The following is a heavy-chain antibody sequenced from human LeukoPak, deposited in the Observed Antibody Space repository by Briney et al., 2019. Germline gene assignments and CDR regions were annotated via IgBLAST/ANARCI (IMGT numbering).Heavy chain of an antibody. Sequence: PSETLSLTCTVSGGSISSGDYYWSWIRQPPGKGLEWIGYIYYSGSTYYNPSLKSRVTISVDTSKNQFSLKLSSVTAADTAVYYCARMVYSSNNWFDPWGQGTLVTVSS. CDR1: GGSISSGDYY. CDR2: IYYSGST. J-gene: IGHJ5*02. V-gene: IGHV4-30-4*08. CDR3: ARMVYSSNNWFDP. D-gene: IGHD6-13*01.